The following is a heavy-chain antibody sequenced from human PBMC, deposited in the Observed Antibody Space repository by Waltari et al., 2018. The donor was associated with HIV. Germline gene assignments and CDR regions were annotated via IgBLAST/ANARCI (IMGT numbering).Heavy chain of an antibody. V-gene: IGHV4-4*02. CDR2: IYHSGST. CDR1: GGSITSSTW. Sequence: QVQLQESGPGLVKPSGTLSLPCAVPGGSITSSTWWRRVRQPPGKGLAWIGEIYHSGSTNYNPSLKSRVTISLDKSKNQFSLKLSSVTAADTALYYCAGSRSSGSSVYYGMDVWGQGTTVTVSS. J-gene: IGHJ6*02. D-gene: IGHD3-22*01. CDR3: AGSRSSGSSVYYGMDV.